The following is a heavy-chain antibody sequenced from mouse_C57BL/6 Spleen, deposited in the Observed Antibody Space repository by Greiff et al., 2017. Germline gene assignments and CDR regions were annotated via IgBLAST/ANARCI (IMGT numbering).Heavy chain of an antibody. V-gene: IGHV5-17*01. J-gene: IGHJ4*01. CDR1: GFTFSDYG. D-gene: IGHD1-1*01. CDR2: ICSGSSTT. CDR3: ARNYGSSPYAMDY. Sequence: EVQVVESGGGLVKPGGSLKLSCAASGFTFSDYGMHWVRQAPEKGLEWVAYICSGSSTTYYADTVKGRFTISRDNAKNTLFLQITSLRSEDTAMYYCARNYGSSPYAMDYWGKGTSVTVSS.